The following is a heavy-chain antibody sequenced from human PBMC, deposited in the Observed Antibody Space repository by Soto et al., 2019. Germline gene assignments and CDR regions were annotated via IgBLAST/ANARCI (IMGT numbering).Heavy chain of an antibody. Sequence: GESLKISCKDFGYSFSNYWIAWVRQTPGKGLEWMGSIQPGDSDTRCSPSFQGQVTISVDKSISTAYLQWSSLKASDTAMYYCARHKYSGSAVVGMDVWGQGTTVTVSS. V-gene: IGHV5-51*01. CDR3: ARHKYSGSAVVGMDV. J-gene: IGHJ6*02. D-gene: IGHD1-26*01. CDR1: GYSFSNYW. CDR2: IQPGDSDT.